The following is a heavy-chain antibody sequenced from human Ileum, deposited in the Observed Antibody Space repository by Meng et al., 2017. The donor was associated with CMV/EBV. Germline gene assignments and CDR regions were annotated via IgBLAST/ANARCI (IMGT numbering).Heavy chain of an antibody. CDR3: ARSYGSGSYYDY. J-gene: IGHJ4*02. Sequence: GGPLRLSCAASGFSFSSYSMNWVRQAPGKGLEWVSSISSSSSYIYYADSVKGRFTISRDNAKNSLYLQMNSLRAEDTAVYYCARSYGSGSYYDYWGQGTLVTVSS. D-gene: IGHD3-10*01. CDR1: GFSFSSYS. CDR2: ISSSSSYI. V-gene: IGHV3-21*01.